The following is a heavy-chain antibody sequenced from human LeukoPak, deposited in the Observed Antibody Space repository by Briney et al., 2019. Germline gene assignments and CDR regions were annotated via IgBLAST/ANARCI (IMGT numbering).Heavy chain of an antibody. V-gene: IGHV1-18*01. Sequence: ASVKVSCKASGYTFTSYGISWVRRAPGQGLEWMGWISAYNGNTNYAQKVQDRVTITTDTSTTTAYMEVRDLTSDDTAVYYCARDMGPVTPTPEYFYYYGMDVWGQGTTVTVSS. D-gene: IGHD2-21*02. CDR1: GYTFTSYG. J-gene: IGHJ6*02. CDR3: ARDMGPVTPTPEYFYYYGMDV. CDR2: ISAYNGNT.